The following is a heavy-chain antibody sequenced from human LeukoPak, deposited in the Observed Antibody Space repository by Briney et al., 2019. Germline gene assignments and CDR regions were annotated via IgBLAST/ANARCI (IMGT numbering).Heavy chain of an antibody. Sequence: SETLSLTCTVSGGSIISSSYYWRWIRQPPGKGLEWIGYIYQSGSTYYNPSLKSRVTISVDRSKNQFSLKLSSVTAADTAVYYCARDPGVSSFGVAYGGYWGQGTLVTVSS. CDR3: ARDPGVSSFGVAYGGY. J-gene: IGHJ4*02. D-gene: IGHD3-3*01. CDR2: IYQSGST. V-gene: IGHV4-30-2*01. CDR1: GGSIISSSYY.